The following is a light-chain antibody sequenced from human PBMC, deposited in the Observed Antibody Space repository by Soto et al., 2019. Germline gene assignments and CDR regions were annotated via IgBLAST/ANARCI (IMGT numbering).Light chain of an antibody. CDR2: EGV. V-gene: IGLV2-23*01. Sequence: QSALTQPASVSGSPGQSITITCTGSASNIGGYNLVSWYQHHAGKAPKVIIYEGVKRPSGVSNRFSGFKSGTTAYLTISGIQAEDEADYYCCSYVGATTYVFGSGTQLTVL. J-gene: IGLJ7*01. CDR1: ASNIGGYNL. CDR3: CSYVGATTYV.